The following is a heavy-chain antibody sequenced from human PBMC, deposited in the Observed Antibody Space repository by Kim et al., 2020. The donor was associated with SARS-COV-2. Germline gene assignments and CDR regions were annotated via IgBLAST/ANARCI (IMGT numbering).Heavy chain of an antibody. Sequence: SVKVSCKASGGTFSSYAISWVRQAPGQGLEWMGRIIPILGIANYAQKFQGRVTITADKSTSTAYMELSSLRSEDTAVYYCARGGTGMEQLYYYWGQGTLVTVSS. CDR2: IIPILGIA. J-gene: IGHJ4*02. CDR1: GGTFSSYA. D-gene: IGHD6-6*01. V-gene: IGHV1-69*04. CDR3: ARGGTGMEQLYYY.